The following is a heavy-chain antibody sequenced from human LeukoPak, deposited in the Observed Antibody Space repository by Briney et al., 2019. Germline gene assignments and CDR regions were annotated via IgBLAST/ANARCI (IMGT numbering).Heavy chain of an antibody. J-gene: IGHJ4*02. Sequence: GGSLRLSCAASGFTFSNDWMSWVRQAPGKGLEWVGRIKSKTDGGTTDYAARVKGRFTISRDDTKNRLYVKMNSLKTEDTAVYYCTILGAPDYGWLQLGYFDYWGQGTLVTVSS. CDR3: TILGAPDYGWLQLGYFDY. CDR2: IKSKTDGGTT. D-gene: IGHD5-24*01. CDR1: GFTFSNDW. V-gene: IGHV3-15*01.